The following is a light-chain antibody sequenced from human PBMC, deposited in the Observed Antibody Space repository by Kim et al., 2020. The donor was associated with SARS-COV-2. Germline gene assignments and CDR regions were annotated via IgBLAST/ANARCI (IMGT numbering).Light chain of an antibody. V-gene: IGLV2-11*01. CDR1: SSDVGGYNS. CDR2: DVS. Sequence: GQSVTISCTGTSSDVGGYNSVSWYQQHPGKAPKLMIYDVSKRPSGVPDRFSGSKSGNTASLTISGLQAEDEADYYCCSYAGSYTFVFGGGTQLTVL. J-gene: IGLJ2*01. CDR3: CSYAGSYTFV.